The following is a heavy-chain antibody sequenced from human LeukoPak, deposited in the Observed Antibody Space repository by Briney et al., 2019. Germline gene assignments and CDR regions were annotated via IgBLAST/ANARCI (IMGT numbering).Heavy chain of an antibody. CDR1: GYTFTSYY. D-gene: IGHD2-15*01. J-gene: IGHJ4*02. CDR3: ARAGRVVVVAAPRGFGY. V-gene: IGHV1-46*01. Sequence: ASVKVSCKASGYTFTSYYMHWVRQAPGQGLEWMGIINPSGGSTSYAQKSQGRVTMTRDTSTSTVYMELSSLRSEDTAVYYCARAGRVVVVAAPRGFGYWGQGTLVTVSS. CDR2: INPSGGST.